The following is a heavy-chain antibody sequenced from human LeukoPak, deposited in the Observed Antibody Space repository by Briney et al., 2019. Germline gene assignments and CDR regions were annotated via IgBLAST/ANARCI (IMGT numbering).Heavy chain of an antibody. V-gene: IGHV1-18*01. J-gene: IGHJ4*02. CDR3: ARGPYYYGSGSYYKPSFDY. D-gene: IGHD3-10*01. Sequence: ASVKVSCKASVYTFTNYGISWVRQAPGQGLEWMGWISAYNGNTNYAQKLQGRVTMTTDTSTSTAYMELRSLRSDDTAVYYCARGPYYYGSGSYYKPSFDYWGQGTLVTVSS. CDR1: VYTFTNYG. CDR2: ISAYNGNT.